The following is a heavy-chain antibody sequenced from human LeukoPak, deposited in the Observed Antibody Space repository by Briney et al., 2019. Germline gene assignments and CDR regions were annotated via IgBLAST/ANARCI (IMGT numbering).Heavy chain of an antibody. V-gene: IGHV4-59*01. Sequence: SETLSLTCTVSGGPIGSYYWSWIRQPPGKGLEWIGYIYYSGSTNYNPSLKSRVTISVDTSKNQFSLKLSSVTAADTAVYYCARGVTIAAAVEFDYWGQGTLVTVSS. J-gene: IGHJ4*02. CDR3: ARGVTIAAAVEFDY. CDR1: GGPIGSYY. D-gene: IGHD6-13*01. CDR2: IYYSGST.